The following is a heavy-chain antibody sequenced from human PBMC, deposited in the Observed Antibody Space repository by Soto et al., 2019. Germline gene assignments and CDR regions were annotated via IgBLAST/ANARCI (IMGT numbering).Heavy chain of an antibody. Sequence: QVQLQESGPGLVKPSQTRSLTCTVSGGSISSGGYYWSWIRQHPGKGLEWIGYIYYSGSTYYNPSLKSRVTISVDTSKNQFSLKRSSVTAADTAVYYCARAGWSGYYRHLPYYFDYWGQGTLVTVSS. V-gene: IGHV4-31*03. J-gene: IGHJ4*02. CDR3: ARAGWSGYYRHLPYYFDY. CDR2: IYYSGST. CDR1: GGSISSGGYY. D-gene: IGHD3-3*01.